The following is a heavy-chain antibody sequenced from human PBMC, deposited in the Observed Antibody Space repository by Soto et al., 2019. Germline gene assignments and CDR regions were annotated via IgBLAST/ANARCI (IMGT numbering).Heavy chain of an antibody. CDR2: IYYSGST. D-gene: IGHD6-13*01. CDR3: ARGRLVTAAGTGARKGRFHFDY. Sequence: SETLSLTCTVSGGSISSYYWSWIRQPPGKGLEWIGYIYYSGSTNYNPSLKSRVTISVDTSKNQFSLKLSSVTAADTAVYYCARGRLVTAAGTGARKGRFHFDYWGQGTLVTVSS. V-gene: IGHV4-59*08. J-gene: IGHJ4*02. CDR1: GGSISSYY.